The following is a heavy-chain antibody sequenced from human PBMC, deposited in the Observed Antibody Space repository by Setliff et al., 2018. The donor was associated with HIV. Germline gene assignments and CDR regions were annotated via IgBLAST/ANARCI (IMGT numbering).Heavy chain of an antibody. V-gene: IGHV4-34*01. CDR3: ARGWGHDGFDF. J-gene: IGHJ3*01. CDR2: INHSGGT. D-gene: IGHD7-27*01. CDR1: GGSFSGYY. Sequence: PSETLSLTCAVYGGSFSGYYWNWIRQSPGKGLEWIGEINHSGGTNYNPSLKSRVTMSIDTSKNQFSLNVSSVTAADTAVYYCARGWGHDGFDFWGQGTMVTVSS.